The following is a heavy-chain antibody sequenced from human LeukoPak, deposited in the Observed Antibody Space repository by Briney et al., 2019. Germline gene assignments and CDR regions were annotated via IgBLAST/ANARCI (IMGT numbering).Heavy chain of an antibody. Sequence: VKVSCKASGGTFSSYAISWVRQAPGQGLEWMGGIIPIFGTANYAQKFQGRVTMTTDTSTSTAYMELRSLRSDDTAVYYCARDYGIAAAESYYYGMDVWGQGTTVTVSS. D-gene: IGHD6-13*01. CDR3: ARDYGIAAAESYYYGMDV. V-gene: IGHV1-69*13. J-gene: IGHJ6*02. CDR2: IIPIFGTA. CDR1: GGTFSSYA.